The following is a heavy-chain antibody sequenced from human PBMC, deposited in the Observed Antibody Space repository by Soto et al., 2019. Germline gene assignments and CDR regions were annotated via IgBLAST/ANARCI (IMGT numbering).Heavy chain of an antibody. CDR3: ARRMSVGSLRKDAFDI. J-gene: IGHJ3*02. V-gene: IGHV3-21*01. Sequence: GGSLRLSCAASGFTFSSYSMNWVRQAPGKGLEWVSSISSSSSYIYYADSVKGRFTISRDNAKNSLYLQMNSLRAEDTAVYYCARRMSVGSLRKDAFDIWGQGTMVTVSS. CDR2: ISSSSSYI. D-gene: IGHD5-12*01. CDR1: GFTFSSYS.